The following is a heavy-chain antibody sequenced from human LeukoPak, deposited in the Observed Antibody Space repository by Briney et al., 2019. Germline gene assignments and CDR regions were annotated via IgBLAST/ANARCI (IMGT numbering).Heavy chain of an antibody. J-gene: IGHJ4*02. CDR3: ARSQTGGTFDY. Sequence: SQTLSLTCAISGDSVSSKSAAWNWVRQSPSGGLEWLGGTYYRSKWSSGYAESVKSRLTISSDTSKNQFSLQLRSVTPEDTAVYYCARSQTGGTFDYWGQGALVTVSS. V-gene: IGHV6-1*01. CDR1: GDSVSSKSAA. D-gene: IGHD1-26*01. CDR2: TYYRSKWSS.